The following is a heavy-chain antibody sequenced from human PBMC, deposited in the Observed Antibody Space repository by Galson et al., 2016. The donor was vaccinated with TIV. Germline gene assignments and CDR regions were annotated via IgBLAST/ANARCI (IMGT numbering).Heavy chain of an antibody. CDR1: GYRFTSYW. D-gene: IGHD3-10*01. CDR2: IDPTDSYT. J-gene: IGHJ5*02. CDR3: ARGVSSGSAWLDP. Sequence: QSGAEVKKPGESLRISCKGSGYRFTSYWINWVRQIPGKGLEWMGRIDPTDSYTNYSPSFQGHVTISADKSSTTAYLQWSSLKASDTAIYYCARGVSSGSAWLDPWGPGTPVTVSS. V-gene: IGHV5-10-1*01.